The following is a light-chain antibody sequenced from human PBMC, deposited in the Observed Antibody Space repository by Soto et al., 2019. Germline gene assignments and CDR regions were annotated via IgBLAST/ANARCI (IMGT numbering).Light chain of an antibody. CDR2: GAS. CDR3: LGYNSWAPRT. Sequence: EIVLTQSPATLSVSPGEGVTLSCRASQTVPSRIAWYQQKPGQAPSLLIYGASTRATGVPDRFSGTVSGTEFTLTNSSRRAEGKEIYTFLGYNSWAPRTIGEGTRLEIK. J-gene: IGKJ5*01. V-gene: IGKV3-15*01. CDR1: QTVPSR.